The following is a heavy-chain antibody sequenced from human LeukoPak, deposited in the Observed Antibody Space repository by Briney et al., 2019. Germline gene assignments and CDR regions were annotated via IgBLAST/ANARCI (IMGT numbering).Heavy chain of an antibody. CDR2: ISSSGSTI. CDR3: ARDALWFGEHIGLDY. V-gene: IGHV3-11*01. J-gene: IGHJ4*02. D-gene: IGHD3-10*01. CDR1: GFTFSDYY. Sequence: PGGSLRLSCTTSGFTFSDYYMSWIRQAPGKGLEWVSYISSSGSTIYYADSVKGRFTISRDNAKNSLYLQMNSLRAEDTAVYYCARDALWFGEHIGLDYWGQGTLVTVSS.